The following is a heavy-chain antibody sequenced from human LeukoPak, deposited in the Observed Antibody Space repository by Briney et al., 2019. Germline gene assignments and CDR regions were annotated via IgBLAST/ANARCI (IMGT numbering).Heavy chain of an antibody. Sequence: SQTLSLTCAISGDSVSSNSAAWNWIRQSPSRGLEWLGRTYYRSKWYTDYAVSVKSRITINPDTSKNQFSLQLNSVTPEDTAVYYCARDSPQYYDFWSGYSAYYYYYMDVWGKGTTVTVSS. CDR1: GDSVSSNSAA. D-gene: IGHD3-3*01. J-gene: IGHJ6*03. CDR3: ARDSPQYYDFWSGYSAYYYYYMDV. V-gene: IGHV6-1*01. CDR2: TYYRSKWYT.